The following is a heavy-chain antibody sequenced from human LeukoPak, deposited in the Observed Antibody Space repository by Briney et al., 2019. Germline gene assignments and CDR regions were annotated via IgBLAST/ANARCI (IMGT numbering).Heavy chain of an antibody. CDR1: GYTFTGYY. V-gene: IGHV1-2*02. CDR3: ARDFGVIVAGYMDV. CDR2: INPNSGGT. Sequence: ASVKVSCKASGYTFTGYYMHWVRQAPGQGLEWVGWINPNSGGTNYAQKFQGRVTMTRDTSISTAYMELSRLRSDDTAVYYCARDFGVIVAGYMDVWGKGTTVTVSS. D-gene: IGHD2/OR15-2a*01. J-gene: IGHJ6*03.